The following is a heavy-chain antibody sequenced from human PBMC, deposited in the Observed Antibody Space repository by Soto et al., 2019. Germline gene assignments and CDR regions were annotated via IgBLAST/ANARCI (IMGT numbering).Heavy chain of an antibody. CDR2: IIPFFGTA. D-gene: IGHD2-2*01. V-gene: IGHV1-69*01. CDR3: ARRGVVVPAATNPYGMDG. J-gene: IGHJ6*02. Sequence: QVQLVQSGAEVKKPGSSVKVSCKASGGTFSSYAISWVRQAPGQGLEWMGGIIPFFGTANYAQKFQGRVTITADESTSTAYMELSSLRSEDTAVYYCARRGVVVPAATNPYGMDGWGQGTTVTVSS. CDR1: GGTFSSYA.